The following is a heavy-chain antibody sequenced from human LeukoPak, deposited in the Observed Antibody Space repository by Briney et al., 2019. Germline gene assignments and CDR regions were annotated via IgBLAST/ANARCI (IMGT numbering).Heavy chain of an antibody. J-gene: IGHJ4*02. CDR1: SGSISSSSYY. V-gene: IGHV4-39*07. Sequence: SETLSLTCTVSSGSISSSSYYWGWIRQPPGKGLEWIGSIYYSGSTYYNPSLKSRVTISVDTSKNQFSLKLTSVTAADTAVYYCARDLSEGCIDYWGQGTLVTVSS. CDR3: ARDLSEGCIDY. CDR2: IYYSGST. D-gene: IGHD2-15*01.